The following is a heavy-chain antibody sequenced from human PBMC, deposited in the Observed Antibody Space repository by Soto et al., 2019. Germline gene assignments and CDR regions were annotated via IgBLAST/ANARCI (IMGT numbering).Heavy chain of an antibody. D-gene: IGHD3-3*01. CDR2: ISAYNGNT. J-gene: IGHJ6*03. CDR1: GYTFTSYG. V-gene: IGHV1-18*01. CDR3: ARDAYPTIFGVVITPSDYYYYYMDV. Sequence: VKVSCKASGYTFTSYGISWVRQAPGQGLEWMGWISAYNGNTNYAQKLQGRVTMTTDTSTSTAYMELRSLRSDDTAVYYCARDAYPTIFGVVITPSDYYYYYMDVWGKGTTVTVSS.